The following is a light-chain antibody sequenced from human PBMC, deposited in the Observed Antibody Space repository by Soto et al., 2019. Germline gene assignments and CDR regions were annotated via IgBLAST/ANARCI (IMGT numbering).Light chain of an antibody. Sequence: QSVLTXPPSASGTPGQRVSXXXSXXXXXIGSYAVNWYQQLPGTAPKILIYTNNQRPSGVPDRFSASKSGTSASLAISGLQSEDEADYYCAAWDDSLEGLVFGGGTQLTVL. J-gene: IGLJ2*01. CDR1: XXXIGSYA. CDR3: AAWDDSLEGLV. CDR2: TNN. V-gene: IGLV1-44*01.